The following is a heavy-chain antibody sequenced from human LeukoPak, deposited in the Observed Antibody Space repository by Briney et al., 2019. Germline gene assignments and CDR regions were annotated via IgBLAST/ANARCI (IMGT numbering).Heavy chain of an antibody. V-gene: IGHV5-51*01. CDR2: IYPGDSDT. CDR1: GYSFTSYW. J-gene: IGHJ6*02. D-gene: IGHD3-10*01. CDR3: ATHPPYGPGSYSPGYYGMDV. Sequence: GESLKISCKGSGYSFTSYWIGWVRQMPGKGLEWMGIIYPGDSDTRYSPSFQGQGTISADKSISTAYLQWSSLKASDTAMYYCATHPPYGPGSYSPGYYGMDVWGQGTTVTVSS.